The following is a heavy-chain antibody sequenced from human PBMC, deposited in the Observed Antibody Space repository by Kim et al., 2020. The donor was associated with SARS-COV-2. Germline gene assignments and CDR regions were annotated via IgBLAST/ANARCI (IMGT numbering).Heavy chain of an antibody. D-gene: IGHD3-3*01. CDR2: IYHSGST. J-gene: IGHJ5*02. CDR1: GGSISSGGYS. CDR3: AIASTRGSPYYDFWSGYPTARQNWFDP. Sequence: SETLSLTCAVSGGSISSGGYSWSWIRQPPGKGLEWIGYIYHSGSTYYNPSLKSRVTISVDRSKNQFSLKLSSVTAADTAVYYCAIASTRGSPYYDFWSGYPTARQNWFDPWGQGTLVTVSS. V-gene: IGHV4-30-2*01.